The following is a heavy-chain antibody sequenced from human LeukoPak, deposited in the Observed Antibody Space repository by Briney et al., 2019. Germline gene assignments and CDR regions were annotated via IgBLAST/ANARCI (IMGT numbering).Heavy chain of an antibody. J-gene: IGHJ3*02. CDR2: ISSSSSYI. D-gene: IGHD2-2*01. Sequence: GGSLRLSCAASGFTFSYFTINWVRQAPGKGLEWVSSISSSSSYIYNADSVKGRLTISRENAKNSLFMQMNSVRHEETAVYYCARGAAGGYCSSINCGHAFDIWGQGTMVTVSS. CDR1: GFTFSYFT. V-gene: IGHV3-21*01. CDR3: ARGAAGGYCSSINCGHAFDI.